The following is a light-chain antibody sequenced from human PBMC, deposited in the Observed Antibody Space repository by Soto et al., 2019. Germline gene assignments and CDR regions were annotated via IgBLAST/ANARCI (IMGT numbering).Light chain of an antibody. J-gene: IGKJ1*01. CDR2: DAS. V-gene: IGKV3-20*01. CDR3: QQYDSSPRT. Sequence: EIVMTQSPATLSLSPGERATLYCRASQSVGKYLVWYQQKPGQAPRLLIYDASSRATGIPDRFSGSGSGTDFTLTISRLEPEDFAVYYCQQYDSSPRTFGQGTKVDI. CDR1: QSVGKY.